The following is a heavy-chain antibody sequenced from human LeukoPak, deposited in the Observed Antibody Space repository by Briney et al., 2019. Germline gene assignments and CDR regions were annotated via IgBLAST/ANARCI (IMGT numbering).Heavy chain of an antibody. V-gene: IGHV4-34*01. CDR1: GGSFSGYY. Sequence: SETLSLTCAVYGGSFSGYYWSWIRQPPGKGLEWIGSIYYSGSTYDNPSLKSRVTISVDTSKNQFSLKLSSVTAADTAVYYCARGVVVAPTNFDYWGQGTLVTVSS. D-gene: IGHD2-15*01. CDR3: ARGVVVAPTNFDY. J-gene: IGHJ4*02. CDR2: IYYSGST.